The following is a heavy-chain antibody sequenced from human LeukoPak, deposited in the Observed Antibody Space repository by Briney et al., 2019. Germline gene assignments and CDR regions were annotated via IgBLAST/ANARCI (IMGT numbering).Heavy chain of an antibody. CDR3: ARGVLNTAMGPTKRGRNWFDP. Sequence: ASVKVSCKASGYTFTSYDINWVRQATGQGLEWMGWMNPNSGNTGYAQKFQGRVTITRNTSISTDYMELSSLRSEDTAVYDCARGVLNTAMGPTKRGRNWFDPWGQGTLVTVSS. V-gene: IGHV1-8*03. J-gene: IGHJ5*02. CDR2: MNPNSGNT. D-gene: IGHD5-18*01. CDR1: GYTFTSYD.